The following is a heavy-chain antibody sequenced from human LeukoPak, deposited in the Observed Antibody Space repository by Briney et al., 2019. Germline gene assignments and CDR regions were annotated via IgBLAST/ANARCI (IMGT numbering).Heavy chain of an antibody. CDR2: ISTGSSYI. J-gene: IGHJ2*01. CDR1: GFTFSSYE. V-gene: IGHV3-21*01. Sequence: PGGSLRLSCAASGFTFSSYEMNWVRQAPGKGLEWVSSISTGSSYIYSADSVKGRFTISRDNAKNSLYLQLNSLRAEDAAMYYCAGSDTTGYTPREWDYWYFDLWGRGTLVTVSS. CDR3: AGSDTTGYTPREWDYWYFDL. D-gene: IGHD1-1*01.